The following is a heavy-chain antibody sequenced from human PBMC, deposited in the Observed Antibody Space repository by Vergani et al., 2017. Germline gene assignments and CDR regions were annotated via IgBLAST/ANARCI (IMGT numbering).Heavy chain of an antibody. D-gene: IGHD2/OR15-2a*01. V-gene: IGHV3-7*01. CDR2: INQDGSEK. CDR1: GVIFSRYW. J-gene: IGHJ4*02. Sequence: EVQVVESGGGVVQPGGSLRLSCAASGVIFSRYWMSWVRQAPGKGLEWVANINQDGSEKYYVESVKGRFTISSDNAKNSLFLQIFSLRAEDTAVDYCARDTRYCNKPTCLPNNAFDYWGQGILVTVSS. CDR3: ARDTRYCNKPTCLPNNAFDY.